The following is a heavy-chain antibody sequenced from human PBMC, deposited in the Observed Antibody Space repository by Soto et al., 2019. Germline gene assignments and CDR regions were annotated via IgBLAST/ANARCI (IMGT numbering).Heavy chain of an antibody. J-gene: IGHJ6*02. Sequence: PSETLSLTCTVSGGSISSSSYYWGWIRQPPGKGLEWIGSIYYSGSTYYNQSLKSRVTISVDTSKNQFSLKLSSVTAADTAVYYCARHRAYYYDSSGYRPDYYGMDVWGQGTTVTVSS. D-gene: IGHD3-22*01. V-gene: IGHV4-39*01. CDR1: GGSISSSSYY. CDR3: ARHRAYYYDSSGYRPDYYGMDV. CDR2: IYYSGST.